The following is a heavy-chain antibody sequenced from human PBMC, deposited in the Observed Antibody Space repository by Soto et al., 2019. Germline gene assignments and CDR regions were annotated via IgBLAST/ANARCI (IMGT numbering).Heavy chain of an antibody. V-gene: IGHV3-48*01. Sequence: WGSLRLSCAASGFTFSSYIMNWVRQAPGKGLEWVSYISSSSSTIYYADSVKGRLTISRDNAKNSLYLQMNSLRAEDTAVYYCARGLYYYDSSGYYGNWGQGTLVTVSS. CDR2: ISSSSSTI. D-gene: IGHD3-22*01. CDR1: GFTFSSYI. CDR3: ARGLYYYDSSGYYGN. J-gene: IGHJ4*02.